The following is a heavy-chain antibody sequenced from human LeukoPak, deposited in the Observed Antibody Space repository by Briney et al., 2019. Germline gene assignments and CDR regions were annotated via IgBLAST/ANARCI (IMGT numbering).Heavy chain of an antibody. D-gene: IGHD5-18*01. J-gene: IGHJ6*02. CDR1: GGSISSSNW. CDR2: IYHSGST. V-gene: IGHV4-4*02. CDR3: ARDSAMVTPYYYYGMDV. Sequence: SGTLSLTCAVSGGSISSSNWWSWVRQPPGKGLEWIGEIYHSGSTNYNPSLKSRVTISVDKSKNQFSLKLSSVTAADTAVYYCARDSAMVTPYYYYGMDVWGQGTTVTVSS.